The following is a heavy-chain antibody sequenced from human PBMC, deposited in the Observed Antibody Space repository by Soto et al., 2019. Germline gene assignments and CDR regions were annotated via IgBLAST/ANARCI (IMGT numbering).Heavy chain of an antibody. J-gene: IGHJ4*02. V-gene: IGHV4-59*08. CDR2: IYYSGST. Sequence: SETLSLTCTVSGGSISSYYWSWIRQPPGKGLEWIGYIYYSGSTNYNPSLKSRVTISVDTSKNQFSLKLSSVTAADTAVYYCARHIIAAAAPYFDYWGQGTLVTVSS. D-gene: IGHD6-13*01. CDR3: ARHIIAAAAPYFDY. CDR1: GGSISSYY.